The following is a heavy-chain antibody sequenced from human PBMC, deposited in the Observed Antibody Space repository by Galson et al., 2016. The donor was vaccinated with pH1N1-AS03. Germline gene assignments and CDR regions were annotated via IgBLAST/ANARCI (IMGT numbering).Heavy chain of an antibody. CDR2: MSYDYDGSHE. D-gene: IGHD1-26*01. CDR3: ARERGAGQTRDDALVL. CDR1: GFTLSSYA. Sequence: SLRLSCAASGFTLSSYAIHWVRQAPGKGLEWVAVMSYDYDGSHEYYVDSVKGRLTISRDNSKNTQYLQMNSLRVEDTAIYYCARERGAGQTRDDALVLWGQGTLVTVSS. V-gene: IGHV3-33*05. J-gene: IGHJ3*01.